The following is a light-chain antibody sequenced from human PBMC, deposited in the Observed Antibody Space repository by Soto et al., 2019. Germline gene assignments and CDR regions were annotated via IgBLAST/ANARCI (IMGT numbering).Light chain of an antibody. V-gene: IGKV3-20*01. J-gene: IGKJ2*01. Sequence: EIVLTQSPGTLSLSPGERATLSCRASQSVSSSYFAWYQKKPGQAPRLLIYDASSRATGIPDRFSGSGSGTDFTLAISRLEPEDFAVYYCQQYGSSPPYTFGQGTKLEIK. CDR2: DAS. CDR3: QQYGSSPPYT. CDR1: QSVSSSY.